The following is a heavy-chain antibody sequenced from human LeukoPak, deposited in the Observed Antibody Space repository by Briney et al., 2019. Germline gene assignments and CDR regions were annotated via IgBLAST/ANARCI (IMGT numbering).Heavy chain of an antibody. CDR3: ERDRGGDY. D-gene: IGHD4-23*01. J-gene: IGHJ4*02. CDR1: GFTFSSYA. V-gene: IGHV3-30-3*01. CDR2: ISYDGSNK. Sequence: GGSLRLSCAASGFTFSSYAMHWVRQAPGKGLEWVAVISYDGSNKYYADSVKGRFTISRDNSKNTLYLQMNSLRAEDTAVYYCERDRGGDYWGQGTLVTVSS.